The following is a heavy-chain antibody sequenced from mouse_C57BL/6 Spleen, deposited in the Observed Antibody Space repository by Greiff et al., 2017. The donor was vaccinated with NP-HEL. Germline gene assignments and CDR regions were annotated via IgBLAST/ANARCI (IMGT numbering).Heavy chain of an antibody. CDR3: ARSSPGDYYGSSWAMDY. Sequence: QVQLKESGPELVKPGASVKLSCKASGYTFTSYDINWVKQRPGQGLEWIGWIYPRDGSTKYNEKFKGKATLTVDTSSSTAYMELHSLTSEDSAVYFCARSSPGDYYGSSWAMDYWGQGTSVTVSS. D-gene: IGHD1-1*01. CDR2: IYPRDGST. V-gene: IGHV1-85*01. J-gene: IGHJ4*01. CDR1: GYTFTSYD.